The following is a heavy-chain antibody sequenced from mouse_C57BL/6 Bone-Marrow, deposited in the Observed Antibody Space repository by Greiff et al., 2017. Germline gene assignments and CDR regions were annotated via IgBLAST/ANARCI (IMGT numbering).Heavy chain of an antibody. J-gene: IGHJ4*01. V-gene: IGHV5-6*01. CDR3: ARGWDGGDAMDY. CDR1: GFTFSSYG. CDR2: ISSGGSYT. Sequence: EVNVVESGGDLVKPGGSLKLSCAASGFTFSSYGMSWVRQTPDKRLEWVATISSGGSYTYYPDSVKGRFTISRDNAKNTLYLQMSSLKSEDTAMYYCARGWDGGDAMDYWGQGTSVTVSS. D-gene: IGHD4-1*01.